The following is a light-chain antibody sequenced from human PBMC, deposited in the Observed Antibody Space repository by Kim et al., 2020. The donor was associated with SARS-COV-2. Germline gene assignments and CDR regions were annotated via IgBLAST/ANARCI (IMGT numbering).Light chain of an antibody. CDR3: QQYRAFPLT. Sequence: ASVGERVTFTCRASQSIDNNLAWYQHKPGKAPKLLIFDASDLQSGVPSRFSGSGSGTEFILTIASLQPDDFATYFCQQYRAFPLTFGGGTKVDIK. J-gene: IGKJ4*01. V-gene: IGKV1-5*01. CDR2: DAS. CDR1: QSIDNN.